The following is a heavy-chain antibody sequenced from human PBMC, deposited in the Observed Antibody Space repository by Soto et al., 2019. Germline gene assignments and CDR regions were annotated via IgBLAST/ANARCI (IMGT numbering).Heavy chain of an antibody. CDR2: IYYSGST. J-gene: IGHJ5*02. CDR1: GGSISSGGYY. D-gene: IGHD3-3*01. Sequence: SKTLSLTCTVSGGSISSGGYYWIWIRQHPGKVLEWIGYIYYSGSTYYNPSLKSRVTISVDTSKNQFSLKLSSVTAADTAVYYCARGVPNYDFWSGYYTGDNWFDPWGQGTLVTVSS. V-gene: IGHV4-31*03. CDR3: ARGVPNYDFWSGYYTGDNWFDP.